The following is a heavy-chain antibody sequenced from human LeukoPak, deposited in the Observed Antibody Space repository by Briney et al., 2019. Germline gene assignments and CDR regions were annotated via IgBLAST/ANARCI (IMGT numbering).Heavy chain of an antibody. D-gene: IGHD2-15*01. V-gene: IGHV3-30-3*01. J-gene: IGHJ4*02. Sequence: GGSLRLSCAASGFTFSSYAMHWVRQAPGKGLEWVAVISYDGSNKYYADSVKGRFTISRDNSKNTLYLQMNSLRAEDTAVYYCARDMVGHCSGGSCYSEDYCFDYWGQGTLVTVSS. CDR1: GFTFSSYA. CDR3: ARDMVGHCSGGSCYSEDYCFDY. CDR2: ISYDGSNK.